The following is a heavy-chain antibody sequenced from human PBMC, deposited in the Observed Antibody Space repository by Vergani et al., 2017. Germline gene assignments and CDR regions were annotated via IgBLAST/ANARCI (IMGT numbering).Heavy chain of an antibody. J-gene: IGHJ3*01. CDR2: MKPNSGNT. CDR1: GYTFTNYD. CDR3: AREYSSTSGRSFDF. V-gene: IGHV1-8*03. Sequence: QVQLVQSGAEVKKPGASVKVSCKASGYTFTNYDINWVRQATGQGLEWMGWMKPNSGNTGYAQKFQGRVTITRNTSINTAYMELSSLRSEDTAVYYCAREYSSTSGRSFDFWGQGTKVTVSS. D-gene: IGHD2-2*01.